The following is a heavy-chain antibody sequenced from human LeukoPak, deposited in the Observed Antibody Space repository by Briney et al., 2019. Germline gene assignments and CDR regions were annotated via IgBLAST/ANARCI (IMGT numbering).Heavy chain of an antibody. CDR1: GGSISSYY. Sequence: SETLSLTCTVSGGSISSYYWSWIRQPPGKGLEWIGYIYYSGSTNYNPSLKSRVTISVDTSKNQFSLKLSSVTAADTAVYYCARDPDYWGQAALVTVSS. CDR3: ARDPDY. V-gene: IGHV4-59*01. CDR2: IYYSGST. J-gene: IGHJ4*02.